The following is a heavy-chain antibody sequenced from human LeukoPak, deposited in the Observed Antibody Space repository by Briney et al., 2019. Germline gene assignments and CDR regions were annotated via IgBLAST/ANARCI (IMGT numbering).Heavy chain of an antibody. CDR1: GFSFSGNA. V-gene: IGHV3-23*01. Sequence: PGESLRLSCAASGFSFSGNAMAWVRQAPGTGLEWVSAIGSDFNTHYADSVKGRFTISRDNSKNTLYLQMNSLRAEDTAVYYCARGHNWFDPWGQGTLVTVSS. CDR2: IGSDFNT. CDR3: ARGHNWFDP. J-gene: IGHJ5*02.